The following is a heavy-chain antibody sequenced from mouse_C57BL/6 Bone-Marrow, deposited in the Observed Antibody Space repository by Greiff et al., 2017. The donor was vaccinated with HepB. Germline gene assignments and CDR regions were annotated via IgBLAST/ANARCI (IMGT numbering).Heavy chain of an antibody. CDR2: SRNKANDYTT. Sequence: DVKLVESGGGLVQSGRSLRLSCATSGFTFSDFYMEWVRQAPGKGLEWIAASRNKANDYTTEYSASVKGRFIVSRDTSQSILYLQMNALRAEDTAIYYCARGLWYRSYWYFDVWGTGTTVTVSS. J-gene: IGHJ1*03. CDR1: GFTFSDFY. CDR3: ARGLWYRSYWYFDV. V-gene: IGHV7-1*01. D-gene: IGHD2-1*01.